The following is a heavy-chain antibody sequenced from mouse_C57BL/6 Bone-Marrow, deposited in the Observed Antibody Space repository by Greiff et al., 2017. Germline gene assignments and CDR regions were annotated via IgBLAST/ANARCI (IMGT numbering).Heavy chain of an antibody. CDR3: ARDYYGSSSCAY. CDR1: GFTFSSYA. Sequence: EVKLVESGGGLVKPGGSLKLSCAASGFTFSSYAMSWVRQTPEKRLEWVSTISDGGSYTYYPDNVKGRFTISRDNAKNNLYLQMSHLKSEDTAMYYCARDYYGSSSCAYWGQGTLVTVSA. D-gene: IGHD1-1*01. J-gene: IGHJ3*01. CDR2: ISDGGSYT. V-gene: IGHV5-4*03.